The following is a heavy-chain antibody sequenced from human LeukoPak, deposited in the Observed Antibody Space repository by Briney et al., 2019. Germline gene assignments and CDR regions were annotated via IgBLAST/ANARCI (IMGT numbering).Heavy chain of an antibody. D-gene: IGHD6-13*01. V-gene: IGHV4-59*01. J-gene: IGHJ6*03. CDR3: ARGRVSSSTWYSTYYYYFYMDV. Sequence: PSETLSLTCTVSGGSINSYYRSWIRQPPGKGLECIGYIHYTGSTNYNPSLKSRVTISVDTSKNQFSLKLSSVTAADTAVYFCARGRVSSSTWYSTYYYYFYMDVWGKGTTVTVSS. CDR2: IHYTGST. CDR1: GGSINSYY.